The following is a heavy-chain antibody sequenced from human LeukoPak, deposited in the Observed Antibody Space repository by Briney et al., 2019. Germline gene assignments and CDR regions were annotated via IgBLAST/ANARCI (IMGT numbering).Heavy chain of an antibody. J-gene: IGHJ4*02. V-gene: IGHV3-30*04. D-gene: IGHD1-26*01. CDR3: ASPRGGGELLHFDY. Sequence: PGGSLRLSCAASGFTFSSYAMHWVRQAPGKGLEWVAVISYDGSNKYYADSVKGRFTISRDNSKNTLYLQMNSLRAEDTAVYYWASPRGGGELLHFDYGGRGTLVT. CDR1: GFTFSSYA. CDR2: ISYDGSNK.